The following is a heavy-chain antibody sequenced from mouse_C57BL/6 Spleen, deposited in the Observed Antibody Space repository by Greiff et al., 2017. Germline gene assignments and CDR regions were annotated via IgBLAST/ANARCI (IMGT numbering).Heavy chain of an antibody. D-gene: IGHD2-5*01. V-gene: IGHV14-4*01. J-gene: IGHJ3*01. CDR2: IDPENGDT. CDR3: TTDSNPWFAY. Sequence: VQLQQSGAELVRPGASVKLSCTASGFNIKDDYMHWVKQRPEQGLEWIGWIDPENGDTEYASKFQGKATITADTSSNTAYLQLSRLTSEDTAVYYCTTDSNPWFAYWGQGTLVTVSA. CDR1: GFNIKDDY.